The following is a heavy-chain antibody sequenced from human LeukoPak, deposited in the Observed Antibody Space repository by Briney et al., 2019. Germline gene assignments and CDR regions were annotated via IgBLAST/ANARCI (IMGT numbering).Heavy chain of an antibody. Sequence: PGGSLRLSCTVSGFTVSSNSMSWVRQAPGKGLEWVSFIYSDNTHYSDSVKGRFTISRGNSKNTLYLRMNSLRAEDTAVYYCARRAGAYSHPYDYWGQGTLVTVSS. J-gene: IGHJ4*02. V-gene: IGHV3-53*01. D-gene: IGHD4/OR15-4a*01. CDR2: IYSDNT. CDR1: GFTVSSNS. CDR3: ARRAGAYSHPYDY.